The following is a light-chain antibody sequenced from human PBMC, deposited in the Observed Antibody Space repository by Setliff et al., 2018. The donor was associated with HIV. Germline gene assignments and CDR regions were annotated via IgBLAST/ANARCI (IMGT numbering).Light chain of an antibody. Sequence: SYELTQSPSVSVAPGKTARITCGGDNIGIKSVHWYQQKPGQAPVVVMYYDHDRPSWIPERFSGSNSGNTATLTISRVEVGDEADYYCQVWDSSSDHYVFGSGTKVT. J-gene: IGLJ1*01. V-gene: IGLV3-21*04. CDR3: QVWDSSSDHYV. CDR2: YDH. CDR1: NIGIKS.